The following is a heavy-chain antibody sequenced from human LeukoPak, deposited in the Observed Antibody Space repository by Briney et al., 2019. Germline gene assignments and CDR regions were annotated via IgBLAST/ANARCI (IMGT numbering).Heavy chain of an antibody. CDR3: ARDSSSGWYLSTSTGFDY. CDR2: IIPILGIA. J-gene: IGHJ4*02. V-gene: IGHV1-69*04. CDR1: GGTFSSYA. D-gene: IGHD6-19*01. Sequence: VASVKVSCKASGGTFSSYAISWVRQAPGQGLEWMGRIIPILGIANYAQKFQGRVTITADKSTSTAYMELSSLRSEDTAVYYCARDSSSGWYLSTSTGFDYWGQGTPVTVSS.